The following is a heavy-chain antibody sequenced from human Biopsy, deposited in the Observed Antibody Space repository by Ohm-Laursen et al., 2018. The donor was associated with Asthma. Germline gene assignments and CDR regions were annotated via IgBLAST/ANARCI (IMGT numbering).Heavy chain of an antibody. CDR2: IYYSGTT. CDR3: ARGISRVTGLFDHFDS. CDR1: GVSISSDY. D-gene: IGHD2-21*02. Sequence: SDTLSLTCTVSGVSISSDYWSWIRQPPGKGLEWIGHIYYSGTTKYHPSLKSRVTISVDTSKNQFSLKLRSVTAADAAVYYCARGISRVTGLFDHFDSWGQGTLVTVSS. V-gene: IGHV4-59*13. J-gene: IGHJ4*02.